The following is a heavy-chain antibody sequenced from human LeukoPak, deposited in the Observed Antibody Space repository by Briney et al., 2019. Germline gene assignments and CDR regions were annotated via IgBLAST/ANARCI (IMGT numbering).Heavy chain of an antibody. V-gene: IGHV3-9*03. D-gene: IGHD1-26*01. CDR3: ARGNSGSYSQDWFDP. Sequence: PGGSLRLSCAASGFTFDDYAMHWVRQAPGKGLEWVSGISWNSGTIGYADSVKGRFTISRGNAKNSLYLQMNSLRDDDMALYYCARGNSGSYSQDWFDPWGQGTLVTVSS. CDR1: GFTFDDYA. J-gene: IGHJ5*02. CDR2: ISWNSGTI.